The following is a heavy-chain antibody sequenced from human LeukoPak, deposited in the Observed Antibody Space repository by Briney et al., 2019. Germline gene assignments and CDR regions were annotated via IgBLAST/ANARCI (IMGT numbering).Heavy chain of an antibody. V-gene: IGHV4-39*01. CDR3: ARRRYYDGSGYLE. D-gene: IGHD3-22*01. CDR2: IYYSGRT. J-gene: IGHJ1*01. Sequence: SETLSLTCSVSGDSVSRSDSYWDWTRHPPGKGLEWIGTIYYSGRTYYNPSHKIRVTMSVDPSNNQFSLNLRFVTAADTAVDYCARRRYYDGSGYLEWGQGTLLSVSS. CDR1: GDSVSRSDSY.